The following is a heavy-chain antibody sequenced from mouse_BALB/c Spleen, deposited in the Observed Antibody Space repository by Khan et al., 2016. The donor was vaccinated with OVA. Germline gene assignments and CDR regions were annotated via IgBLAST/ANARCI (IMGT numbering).Heavy chain of an antibody. J-gene: IGHJ2*01. CDR3: ARGGQWLRRGGGNSDY. D-gene: IGHD2-2*01. V-gene: IGHV1S137*01. CDR1: GYTFTDYA. Sequence: QVQLKESGPELVRPGESVKISCKGSGYTFTDYAMHWVKQSPAKSLEWIGVISIYYDNTNYNQKFKGKATMTVDTSSSTAYMELARLTSEDSAIYYGARGGQWLRRGGGNSDYWGQGTTLTVSS. CDR2: ISIYYDNT.